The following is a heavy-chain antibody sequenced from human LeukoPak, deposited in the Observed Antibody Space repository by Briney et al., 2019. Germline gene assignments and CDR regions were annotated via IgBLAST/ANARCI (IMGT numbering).Heavy chain of an antibody. Sequence: SETLSLTCTVSGGSISSGGYYWSWIRQPPGKGLEWIGYIYHSGSTYYNPSLKSRVTISVDRSKNQFSLKLSSVTAADTAVYYCARGVVPAAHFDYWGQGTLVTVSS. J-gene: IGHJ4*02. V-gene: IGHV4-30-2*01. CDR3: ARGVVPAAHFDY. D-gene: IGHD2-2*01. CDR2: IYHSGST. CDR1: GGSISSGGYY.